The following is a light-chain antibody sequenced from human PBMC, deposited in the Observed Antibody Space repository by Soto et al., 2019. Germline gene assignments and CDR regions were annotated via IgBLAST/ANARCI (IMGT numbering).Light chain of an antibody. J-gene: IGLJ2*01. CDR3: QVWDSSSDHVV. CDR2: GDS. CDR1: NIGSKS. V-gene: IGLV3-21*02. Sequence: SYELTHPPSVSVAPGQTARITRERNNIGSKSVHWYQQKPGQAPVLVVYGDSDRPSGNPERFSGSNSENTATLTITRVEAGDEADYYCQVWDSSSDHVVFXGGTKVTVL.